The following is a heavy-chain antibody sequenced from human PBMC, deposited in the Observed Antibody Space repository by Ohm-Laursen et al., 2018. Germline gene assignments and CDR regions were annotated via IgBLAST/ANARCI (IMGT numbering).Heavy chain of an antibody. CDR3: AKHYGSGTYYNFPDY. V-gene: IGHV3-48*03. CDR1: GFSFSSYE. J-gene: IGHJ4*02. Sequence: SLRLSCAASGFSFSSYEMNWVRQAPGKGLEWVSYISSSGSTIYYADSVKGRFTISRDNSKNTLYLQMNSLRAEDTAVYYCAKHYGSGTYYNFPDYWGQGTLVTVSS. CDR2: ISSSGSTI. D-gene: IGHD3-10*01.